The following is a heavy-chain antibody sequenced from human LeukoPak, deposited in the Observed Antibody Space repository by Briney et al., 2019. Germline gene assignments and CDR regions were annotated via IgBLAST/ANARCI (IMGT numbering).Heavy chain of an antibody. CDR2: ISYDGSNE. CDR1: GFTFSSYG. V-gene: IGHV3-30*18. CDR3: AKVRPLVVVTASLDY. Sequence: GGSLRLSCAASGFTFSSYGMHWVRQAPGKGLEWVAVISYDGSNEYYVDSVKGRFTISRDNSKNTLYLQMNGLRAEDTAVYYCAKVRPLVVVTASLDYWGQGTLVTVSS. J-gene: IGHJ4*02. D-gene: IGHD2-21*02.